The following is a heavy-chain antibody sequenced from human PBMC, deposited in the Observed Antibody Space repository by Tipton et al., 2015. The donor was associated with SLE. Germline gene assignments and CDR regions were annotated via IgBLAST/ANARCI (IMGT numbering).Heavy chain of an antibody. V-gene: IGHV4-61*02. CDR2: IYTSGST. CDR3: ARGGWFDA. J-gene: IGHJ5*02. Sequence: TLSLTCTVSGGSVSIGDYYWSWIRQSAGKGLEWLGRIYTSGSTNLNPSLKGRLTMSVDTSKNQFSLTLNSVTAADTAVYYCARGGWFDAWGPGILVTVSS. CDR1: GGSVSIGDYY.